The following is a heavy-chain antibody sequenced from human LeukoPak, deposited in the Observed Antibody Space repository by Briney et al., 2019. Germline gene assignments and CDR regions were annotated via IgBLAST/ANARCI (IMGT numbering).Heavy chain of an antibody. D-gene: IGHD3-22*01. V-gene: IGHV3-21*06. J-gene: IGHJ6*02. Sequence: GGSLRLSCAASGFTFSSYSMNWVRQAPGKGLEWVSSISSSSNYIYYADSVKGRFTISRDDAKNSLYLQMNSLRAEDTAVYYCARDSEYYDSSGYYYTWYGMDVWGQGTTVTVSS. CDR1: GFTFSSYS. CDR3: ARDSEYYDSSGYYYTWYGMDV. CDR2: ISSSSNYI.